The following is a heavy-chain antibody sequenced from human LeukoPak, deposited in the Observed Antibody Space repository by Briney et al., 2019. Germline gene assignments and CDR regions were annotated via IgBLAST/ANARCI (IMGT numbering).Heavy chain of an antibody. V-gene: IGHV1-8*01. Sequence: ASVKVSCKVSGYTLAELSMHWVRQATGQGLEWMGWMNPNSGNTGYAQKFQGRVTMTRNTSISTAYMELSSLRSEDTAVYYCARVEWLRPQRDQGPQEYWGQGTLVTVSS. CDR3: ARVEWLRPQRDQGPQEY. D-gene: IGHD5-12*01. J-gene: IGHJ4*02. CDR2: MNPNSGNT. CDR1: GYTLAELS.